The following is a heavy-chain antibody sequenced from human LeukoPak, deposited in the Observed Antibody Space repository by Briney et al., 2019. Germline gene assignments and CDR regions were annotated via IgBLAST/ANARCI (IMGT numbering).Heavy chain of an antibody. D-gene: IGHD3-10*01. Sequence: SVKVSCKASGGTFSSYAISWVRQAPGQGLEWMGRIIPILGIANYAQKFQGRVTITADTSTSTAYMELSSLRSEDTAVYYCASEKMFGSGSVDYWGEGTLVTVSS. V-gene: IGHV1-69*04. CDR3: ASEKMFGSGSVDY. J-gene: IGHJ4*02. CDR2: IIPILGIA. CDR1: GGTFSSYA.